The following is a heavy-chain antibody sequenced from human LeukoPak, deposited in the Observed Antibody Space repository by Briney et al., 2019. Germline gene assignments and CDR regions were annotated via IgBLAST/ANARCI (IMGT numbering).Heavy chain of an antibody. CDR3: ARDPYSGSYGNYYYYFMDV. D-gene: IGHD1-26*01. J-gene: IGHJ6*03. Sequence: PGGSLRLSCAASGFTFSSYNMNWVRQAPGKGLEWFSSITSGSSYRVYAASVKGRFTISRDNAKNSLYLQMNSLRAEDTAVYSCARDPYSGSYGNYYYYFMDVWGKGTTVTISS. CDR2: ITSGSSYR. CDR1: GFTFSSYN. V-gene: IGHV3-21*01.